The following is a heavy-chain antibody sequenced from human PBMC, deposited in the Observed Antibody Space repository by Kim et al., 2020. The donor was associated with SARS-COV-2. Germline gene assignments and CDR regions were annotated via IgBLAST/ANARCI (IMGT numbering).Heavy chain of an antibody. CDR1: GFTFSSYS. CDR2: ISSSSSYI. J-gene: IGHJ4*02. V-gene: IGHV3-21*01. CDR3: ARGSPGPGIAVADLFDY. D-gene: IGHD6-19*01. Sequence: GGSLRLSCAASGFTFSSYSMNWVRQAPGKGLEWVSSISSSSSYIYYADSVKGRFTISRDNAKNSLYLQMNSLRAEDTAVYYCARGSPGPGIAVADLFDYWGQGTLVTVSS.